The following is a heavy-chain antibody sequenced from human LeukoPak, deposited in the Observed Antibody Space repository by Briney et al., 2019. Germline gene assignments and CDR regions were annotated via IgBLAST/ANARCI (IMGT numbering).Heavy chain of an antibody. CDR2: ISYDGSNK. CDR3: ARGYSYGFYYYYMDV. Sequence: PGRSLRLSCAASGFTFSSYAMHWVRQAPGKGLEWVAVISYDGSNKYYADSVKARFTISRDNSKNTLYLQMNSLRAEDTAVYYCARGYSYGFYYYYMDVWGKGTTVTVSS. CDR1: GFTFSSYA. V-gene: IGHV3-30*04. J-gene: IGHJ6*03. D-gene: IGHD5-18*01.